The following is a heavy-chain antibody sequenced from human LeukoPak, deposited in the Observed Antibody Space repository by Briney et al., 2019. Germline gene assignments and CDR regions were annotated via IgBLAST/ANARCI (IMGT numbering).Heavy chain of an antibody. Sequence: GASVKVSCKASGYTFTGYYMHWVRQAPGQGLEWMGWINPNSGGTNYAQKFQGRVTMTRDTSISTAYMELSRLRSDDTAVYYCAREDRYSSGWYADWGQGTLSPSPQ. V-gene: IGHV1-2*02. CDR3: AREDRYSSGWYAD. J-gene: IGHJ4*02. D-gene: IGHD6-19*01. CDR2: INPNSGGT. CDR1: GYTFTGYY.